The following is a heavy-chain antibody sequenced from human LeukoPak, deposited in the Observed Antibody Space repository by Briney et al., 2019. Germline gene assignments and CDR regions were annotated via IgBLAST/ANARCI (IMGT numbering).Heavy chain of an antibody. D-gene: IGHD2-21*02. CDR3: ARDASLAYCGGDCASA. J-gene: IGHJ5*02. CDR2: ISSSGSTI. Sequence: PGGSLRLSCAASGFTFSSYGMHWVRQAPGKGLEWVSYISSSGSTIYYADSVKGRFTISRDNAKNSLYLQMNSLRAEDTAVYYCARDASLAYCGGDCASAWGQGTLVTVSS. CDR1: GFTFSSYG. V-gene: IGHV3-48*04.